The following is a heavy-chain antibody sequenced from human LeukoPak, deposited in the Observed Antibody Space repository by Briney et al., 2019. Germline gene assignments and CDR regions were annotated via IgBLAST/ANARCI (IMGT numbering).Heavy chain of an antibody. J-gene: IGHJ2*01. CDR1: GESFNSFA. CDR2: IIPILGRA. CDR3: AIPSTARWTAGHWYLDL. D-gene: IGHD4-17*01. Sequence: PVNVSCKASGESFNSFAISWVRQAPGQGLEWMGRIIPILGRANYAQKYQGRVTITADKFTSTAYMDVRKLTSEDTAVYYCAIPSTARWTAGHWYLDLWRSGNPLTVSS. V-gene: IGHV1-69*04.